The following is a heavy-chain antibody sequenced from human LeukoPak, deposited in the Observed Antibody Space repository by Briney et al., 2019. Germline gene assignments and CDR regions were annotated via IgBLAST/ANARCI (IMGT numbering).Heavy chain of an antibody. D-gene: IGHD6-19*01. CDR1: GYTFTGYY. J-gene: IGHJ4*02. Sequence: GASVKVSCKASGYTFTGYYMHWVRQAPGQGLEWMGWINPNSGGTNYAQKFQGRVTMTRDTSISTAYMELSRLRSDDTAVYYCVPTDQGSGWYYFDYWGQGTLVTVSS. CDR2: INPNSGGT. V-gene: IGHV1-2*02. CDR3: VPTDQGSGWYYFDY.